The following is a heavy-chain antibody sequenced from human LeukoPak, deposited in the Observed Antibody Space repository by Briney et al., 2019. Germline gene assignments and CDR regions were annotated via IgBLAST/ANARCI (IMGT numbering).Heavy chain of an antibody. CDR2: ISAYNGNT. J-gene: IGHJ4*02. CDR3: ASGGKRQAGGYFDY. Sequence: ASVKVSCKASGGTFSSYAISWVRQAPGQGLEWMGWISAYNGNTNYAQKLQGRVTMTTDTSTSTAYMELSSLRSEDTAMYYCASGGKRQAGGYFDYWGQGTLVTVSS. D-gene: IGHD4-23*01. V-gene: IGHV1-18*01. CDR1: GGTFSSYA.